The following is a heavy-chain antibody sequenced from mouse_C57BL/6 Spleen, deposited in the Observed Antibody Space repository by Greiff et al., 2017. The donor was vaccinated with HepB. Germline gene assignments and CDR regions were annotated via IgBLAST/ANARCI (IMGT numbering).Heavy chain of an antibody. V-gene: IGHV2-2*01. J-gene: IGHJ4*01. CDR3: ARIDYDEGYYAMDY. Sequence: QVQLKESGPGLVQPSQSLSITCTVSGFSLTSYGVHWVRQSPGKGLEWLGVIWSGGSTDYNAAFISSLSISKDNSKSQVFFKMNSLQADDTAIYYCARIDYDEGYYAMDYWGQGTSVTVSS. D-gene: IGHD2-4*01. CDR2: IWSGGST. CDR1: GFSLTSYG.